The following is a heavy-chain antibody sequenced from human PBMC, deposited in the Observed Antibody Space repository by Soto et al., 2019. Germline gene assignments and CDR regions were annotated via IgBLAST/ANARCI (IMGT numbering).Heavy chain of an antibody. D-gene: IGHD6-19*01. CDR1: GFSLSKNEVG. CDR2: IYWDDDK. Sequence: PKREDRAQSWKRIYTLSGFSLSKNEVGVAWIRQPPGKALEWLALIYWDDDKRYSPSLKSRLTITKDTSKNQVVLTMTDLDPVDTATYYCARDSSGWFGFDYWGQGTLVTVSS. J-gene: IGHJ4*02. V-gene: IGHV2-5*02. CDR3: ARDSSGWFGFDY.